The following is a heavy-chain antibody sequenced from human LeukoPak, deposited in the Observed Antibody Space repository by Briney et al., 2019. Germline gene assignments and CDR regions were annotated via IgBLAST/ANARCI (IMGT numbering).Heavy chain of an antibody. V-gene: IGHV3-23*01. D-gene: IGHD6-19*01. CDR3: VKDRVPDSGWSFDV. J-gene: IGHJ3*01. CDR2: IFGSASKI. CDR1: GFTFATYS. Sequence: GGSLRLSCTTSGFTFATYSMSWVRRAPGQGLEWVASIFGSASKIYHADSVKGRFTVSRDNSKNTLYLQMNGLRVEDTALYYCVKDRVPDSGWSFDVWGRGTMVTVSA.